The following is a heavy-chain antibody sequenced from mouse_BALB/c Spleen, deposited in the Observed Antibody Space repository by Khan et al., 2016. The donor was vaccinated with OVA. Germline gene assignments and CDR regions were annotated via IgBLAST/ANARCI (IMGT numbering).Heavy chain of an antibody. D-gene: IGHD1-1*01. CDR1: GYTFINYW. Sequence: QVQLQQPGAELAKPGASVKMSCKASGYTFINYWILWVKQRPGQGLEWIGYINPSTGYTEYNQNFKDKAPLTADKSSSTAYMQLSSLTSEDSAVYYCARRGLRWDFDYWGQGTTLTVSS. CDR3: ARRGLRWDFDY. V-gene: IGHV1-7*01. J-gene: IGHJ2*01. CDR2: INPSTGYT.